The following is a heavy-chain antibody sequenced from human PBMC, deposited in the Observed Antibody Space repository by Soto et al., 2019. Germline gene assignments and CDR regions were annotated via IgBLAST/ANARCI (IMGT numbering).Heavy chain of an antibody. CDR1: GYTFTSYD. CDR3: ARERTRGCDP. V-gene: IGHV1-8*02. CDR2: MNTNRGNT. Sequence: QVQLVQSGAEVKKPGASVKVSCKASGYTFTSYDINWVRQATGQGLEWMGWMNTNRGNTAYAQKFLGRVTMTRNTSISTAYRALSTLRSEDTAVYYCARERTRGCDPWGQGTLVTVSS. J-gene: IGHJ5*02.